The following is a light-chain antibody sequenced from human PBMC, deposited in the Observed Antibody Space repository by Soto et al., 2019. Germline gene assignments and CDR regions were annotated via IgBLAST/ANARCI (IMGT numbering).Light chain of an antibody. V-gene: IGLV2-23*02. CDR3: CSKASGHTWV. J-gene: IGLJ3*02. CDR1: SSDVGSYDL. Sequence: QSALTQPASVSGSPGQSITISCTGTSSDVGSYDLVSWYQHHPGKAPKLMIYQVTKRPSGVSNRFSGSKSGNTASLTISGLQAEDEADYYCCSKASGHTWVFGGGTKLTVL. CDR2: QVT.